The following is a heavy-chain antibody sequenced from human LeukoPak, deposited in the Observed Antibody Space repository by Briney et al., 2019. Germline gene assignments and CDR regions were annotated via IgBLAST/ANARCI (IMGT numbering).Heavy chain of an antibody. CDR3: ARMVNKGDWFDP. CDR2: ISAYNSNT. Sequence: GASVKVSCKASGYTFTSYGISWVRQAPGQGLEWMGWISAYNSNTNYAQKLQGRVTMTTDTSTSTTYMELRSLRSDDTAVYYCARMVNKGDWFDPWGQGTLATVSS. CDR1: GYTFTSYG. D-gene: IGHD4-23*01. V-gene: IGHV1-18*01. J-gene: IGHJ5*02.